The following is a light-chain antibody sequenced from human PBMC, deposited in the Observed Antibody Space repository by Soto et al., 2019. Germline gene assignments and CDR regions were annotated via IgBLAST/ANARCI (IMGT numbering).Light chain of an antibody. V-gene: IGKV3-20*01. Sequence: EIVLTQSPGTLSLSPEERATLSCRASQSIGSSYLAWYQQKPGQAPRLLIYGASTRATGIPDRFSGSGSGTDFTLTINRLEPEDFAVYYCQQYGSSPGTFGQGTKVDIK. CDR1: QSIGSSY. J-gene: IGKJ1*01. CDR3: QQYGSSPGT. CDR2: GAS.